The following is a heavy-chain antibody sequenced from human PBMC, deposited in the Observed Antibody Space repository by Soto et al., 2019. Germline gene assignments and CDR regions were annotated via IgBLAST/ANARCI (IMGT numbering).Heavy chain of an antibody. CDR2: MNPNSGNT. CDR3: AARGTGLGEDYFDY. Sequence: GASVKVSCKASGYTFTSYDINWVRQATGQGLEWMGWMNPNSGNTGYAQKFQGRVTMTRNTSISTAYMELSSLRSEDTAVYYCAARGTGLGEDYFDYWGQGTLVTVSS. CDR1: GYTFTSYD. V-gene: IGHV1-8*01. J-gene: IGHJ4*02. D-gene: IGHD2-8*02.